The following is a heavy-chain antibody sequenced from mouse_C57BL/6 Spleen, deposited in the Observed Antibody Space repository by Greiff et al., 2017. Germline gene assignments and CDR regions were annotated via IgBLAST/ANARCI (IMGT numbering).Heavy chain of an antibody. J-gene: IGHJ4*01. CDR1: GFSLTSYG. V-gene: IGHV2-6-2*01. CDR2: IWSDGST. Sequence: VQLQQSGPVLVAPSQSLSITCTVSGFSLTSYGVHWVRQPPGKGLEWLVVIWSDGSTTYNSALKSRLSISKDNSKSQVFLKMNSLQTDDTAMYYCARQEGYYYAMDYWGQGTSVTVSS. CDR3: ARQEGYYYAMDY. D-gene: IGHD2-2*01.